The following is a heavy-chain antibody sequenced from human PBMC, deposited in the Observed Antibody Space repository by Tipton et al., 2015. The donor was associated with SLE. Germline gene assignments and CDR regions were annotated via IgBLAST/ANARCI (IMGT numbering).Heavy chain of an antibody. Sequence: GSLRLSCAASGFTFSNYWIHWVRQGPGKGLAWVSRINGDGTLTKYADSFKGRFTISRDNAKNTVYLEMNSLTDEDTAVYYCARGFWGTYSQVTLDYWGQGNLVTVSS. CDR3: ARGFWGTYSQVTLDY. V-gene: IGHV3-74*03. CDR2: INGDGTLT. D-gene: IGHD3-16*01. CDR1: GFTFSNYW. J-gene: IGHJ4*02.